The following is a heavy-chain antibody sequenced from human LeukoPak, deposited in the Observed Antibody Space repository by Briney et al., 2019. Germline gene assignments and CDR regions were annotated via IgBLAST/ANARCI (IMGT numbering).Heavy chain of an antibody. CDR3: ARLCSGSYICWGRPYIWEGYYYMDV. V-gene: IGHV4-39*07. J-gene: IGHJ6*03. CDR1: GGSISSSSYY. CDR2: INHSGST. Sequence: SSETLSLTCTVSGGSISSSSYYWGWIRQPPGKGLEWIGEINHSGSTNYNPSLKSRVTISVDTSKNQFSLKLSSVTAADTAVYYCARLCSGSYICWGRPYIWEGYYYMDVWGKGTTVTISS. D-gene: IGHD1-26*01.